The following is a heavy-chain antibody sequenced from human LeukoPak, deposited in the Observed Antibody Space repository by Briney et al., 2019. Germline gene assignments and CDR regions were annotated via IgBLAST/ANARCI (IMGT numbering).Heavy chain of an antibody. D-gene: IGHD3-3*01. Sequence: SETLSLTCTVSGGSISSGDYYWSWIRQPPGKGLEWIGYIYYSGSTYYNPSLKSRVTISVDTSKNQFSLKLSSVTAADTAVYYCASPSGGFWSGYYGSWGQGTLVTVSS. CDR3: ASPSGGFWSGYYGS. J-gene: IGHJ5*02. CDR2: IYYSGST. CDR1: GGSISSGDYY. V-gene: IGHV4-30-4*01.